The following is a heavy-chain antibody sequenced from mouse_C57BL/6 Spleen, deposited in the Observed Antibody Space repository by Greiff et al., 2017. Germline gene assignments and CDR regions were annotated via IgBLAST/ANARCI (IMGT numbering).Heavy chain of an antibody. CDR1: GYTFTDYN. D-gene: IGHD2-3*01. CDR3: ARTGWLLPRYFDV. V-gene: IGHV1-18*01. CDR2: INPNNGGT. J-gene: IGHJ1*03. Sequence: EVQLQQSGPELVKPGASVKIPCKASGYTFTDYNMDWVKQSHGKSLEWIGDINPNNGGTIYNQKFKGKATLTVDKSSSTAYMELRSLTSEDTAVYYCARTGWLLPRYFDVWGTGTTVTVSS.